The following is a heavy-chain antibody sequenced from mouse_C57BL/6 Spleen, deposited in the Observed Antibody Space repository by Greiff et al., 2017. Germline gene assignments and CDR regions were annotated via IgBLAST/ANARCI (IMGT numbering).Heavy chain of an antibody. V-gene: IGHV1-42*01. Sequence: EVKLMESGPELVKPGASVKISCKASGYSFTGYYMNWVKQSPEKSLEWIGEINPSTGGTTYNQKFKAKATLTVDKSSSTAYMQLKSLTSEDSAVYDCARYYGSSYAMDYWGQGTSVTVSS. D-gene: IGHD1-1*01. J-gene: IGHJ4*01. CDR2: INPSTGGT. CDR1: GYSFTGYY. CDR3: ARYYGSSYAMDY.